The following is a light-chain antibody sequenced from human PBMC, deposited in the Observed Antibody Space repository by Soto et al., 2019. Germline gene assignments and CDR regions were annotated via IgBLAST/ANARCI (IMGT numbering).Light chain of an antibody. Sequence: DIQMTQSPSSLSASVWDRVTRTCRASQDIRSSLAWYQQRPGKAPNLLIYAASTLQSGVPSRFSGSGSGTDFTLTISYLQAEDFGTYYCKEASRIPITFGKGTRLAIK. CDR1: QDIRSS. V-gene: IGKV1-12*01. CDR3: KEASRIPIT. J-gene: IGKJ5*01. CDR2: AAS.